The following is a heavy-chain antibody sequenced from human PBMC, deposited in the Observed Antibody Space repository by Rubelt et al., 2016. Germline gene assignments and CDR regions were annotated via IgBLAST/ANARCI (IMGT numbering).Heavy chain of an antibody. CDR1: GGSISSGNW. Sequence: QVQLQESGPGLVKTSGTVSLTCAVSGGSISSGNWWSWVRQPPGKGLEWIGEIYHSGSTYYNPSLKSRVAMSVDTSKNQFSLKLSPVTAADTGVYYWARLIIATQPDYWGQGTLVTVAS. CDR2: IYHSGST. J-gene: IGHJ4*02. V-gene: IGHV4-4*02. CDR3: ARLIIATQPDY. D-gene: IGHD2-15*01.